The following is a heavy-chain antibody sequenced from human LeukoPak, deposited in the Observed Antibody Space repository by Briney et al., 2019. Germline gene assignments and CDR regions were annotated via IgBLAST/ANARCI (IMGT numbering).Heavy chain of an antibody. Sequence: SETLSLTCTVSGVSISSSSYYWSWIRQPPGKGLEWIGYIYYSGSTNYNPSLKSRVTISVDTSKNQFSLELSSVTAADTAVHYCARGGYFSGWYRFDYWGQGTLVTVSS. CDR2: IYYSGST. V-gene: IGHV4-61*01. D-gene: IGHD6-19*01. J-gene: IGHJ4*02. CDR1: GVSISSSSYY. CDR3: ARGGYFSGWYRFDY.